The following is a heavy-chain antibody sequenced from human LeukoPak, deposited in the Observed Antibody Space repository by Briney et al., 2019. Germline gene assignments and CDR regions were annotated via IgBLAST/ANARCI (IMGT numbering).Heavy chain of an antibody. CDR2: IRYDGSNK. V-gene: IGHV3-30*02. Sequence: GGSLRLSCAASGFTFSSYGMHWVRQAPGKGLEWVAFIRYDGSNKYYADSVKGRFTISRDNSKNSLYLQMNSLRAEDTALYYCARERYYDSSGYYYLDVWGKGTTVTVSS. CDR1: GFTFSSYG. CDR3: ARERYYDSSGYYYLDV. D-gene: IGHD3-22*01. J-gene: IGHJ6*03.